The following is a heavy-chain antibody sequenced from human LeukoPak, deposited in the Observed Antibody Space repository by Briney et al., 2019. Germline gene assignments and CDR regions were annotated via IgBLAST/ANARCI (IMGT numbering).Heavy chain of an antibody. CDR3: ARALGEQWLVAGAFDI. D-gene: IGHD6-19*01. CDR2: INPSGGST. J-gene: IGHJ3*02. CDR1: GYTFTSYY. V-gene: IGHV1-46*01. Sequence: GASVKVSCKASGYTFTSYYMHWVRQAPGQGLEWMGIINPSGGSTSYARKFQGRVTMTRDTSTSTVYMELSSVRSEDTAVYYCARALGEQWLVAGAFDIWGQGTMVTVSS.